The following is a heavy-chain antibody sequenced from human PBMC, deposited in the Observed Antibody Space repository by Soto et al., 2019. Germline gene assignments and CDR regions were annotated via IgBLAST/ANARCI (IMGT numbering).Heavy chain of an antibody. CDR1: GFIFSSYW. CDR3: VRVGRLGGY. CDR2: IKEDGSEK. V-gene: IGHV3-7*03. Sequence: EVQLVESGGGLVQPGGSLRLSCAASGFIFSSYWMSWVRQAPGKGLEWVANIKEDGSEKYYVDSVKGRFTISRDNAKNSLYLQMNSLRVEDTAVYYCVRVGRLGGYWGQGTLVTVSS. J-gene: IGHJ4*02. D-gene: IGHD3-16*01.